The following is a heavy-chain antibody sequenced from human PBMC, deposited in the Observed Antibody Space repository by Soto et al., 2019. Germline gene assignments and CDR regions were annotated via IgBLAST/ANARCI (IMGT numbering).Heavy chain of an antibody. CDR1: RFPFSTYA. CDR2: ISNSGGST. J-gene: IGHJ4*02. CDR3: AKEGNGGSSLDH. Sequence: GGSLRLSCAASRFPFSTYAMTWVRQAPGKGLEWVSAISNSGGSTYYADSVKGRFTVSRDNSKNSLYLHMNSLKTEDTAIYYCAKEGNGGSSLDHWGQGTLVTVSS. V-gene: IGHV3-23*01. D-gene: IGHD2-15*01.